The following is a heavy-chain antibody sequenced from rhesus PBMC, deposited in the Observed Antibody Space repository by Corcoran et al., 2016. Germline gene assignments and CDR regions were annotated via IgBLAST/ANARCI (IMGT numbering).Heavy chain of an antibody. V-gene: IGHV4-76*01. D-gene: IGHD6-13*01. Sequence: QVQLQESGPGLVNPSETLSLTCAVSGGSFSGVYEWNWVRQSPGKGLEWIGYITGCSGSANNNPSLKNRVTISKDTSKNQFSLRLTSVTAADTAVYYCGTRGRWSGNRFDVWGPGVLVIVSS. CDR2: ITGCSGSA. CDR1: GGSFSGVYE. CDR3: GTRGRWSGNRFDV. J-gene: IGHJ5-1*01.